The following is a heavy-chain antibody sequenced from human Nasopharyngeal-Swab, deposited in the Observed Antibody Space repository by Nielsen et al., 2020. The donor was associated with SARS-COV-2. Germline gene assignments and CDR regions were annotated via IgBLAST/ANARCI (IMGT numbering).Heavy chain of an antibody. J-gene: IGHJ6*02. CDR2: IYYSGST. Sequence: WIRQPSGKGLEWIGYIYYSGSTNYHPSLKSRVTISVDTSKNQFSLKLSSVTAADTAVYYCARDRAWDSSGWYYYYSMDVWGQGTKVTVSS. D-gene: IGHD6-19*01. V-gene: IGHV4-59*01. CDR3: ARDRAWDSSGWYYYYSMDV.